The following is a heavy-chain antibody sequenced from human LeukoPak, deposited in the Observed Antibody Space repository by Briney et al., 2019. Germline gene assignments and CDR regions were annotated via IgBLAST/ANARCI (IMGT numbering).Heavy chain of an antibody. CDR2: ISAYNGNT. D-gene: IGHD5-24*01. J-gene: IGHJ4*02. V-gene: IGHV1-18*01. Sequence: ASVKVSCKASGYTFTSYGISWVRQAPGQGLEWMGWISAYNGNTNYAQKLQGRVTMTTDTSTSTAYMELRSLRSDDTAVYYCARVEMATITWGFDYWGQGTLVTVSS. CDR1: GYTFTSYG. CDR3: ARVEMATITWGFDY.